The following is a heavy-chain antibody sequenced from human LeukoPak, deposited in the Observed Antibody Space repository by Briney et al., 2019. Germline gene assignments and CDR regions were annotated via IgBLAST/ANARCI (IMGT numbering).Heavy chain of an antibody. CDR1: GGSFSGYY. J-gene: IGHJ4*02. Sequence: SETLSLTCAVYGGSFSGYYWTWIRQSPGKGLEWIGEINHSGSTNYNPSLKSRVTISVDTSKNQFSLKLSSVTAEDTAVYYCAKALYADYYYDSSGYPPDYWGQGTLVTVSS. V-gene: IGHV4-34*01. CDR3: AKALYADYYYDSSGYPPDY. CDR2: INHSGST. D-gene: IGHD3-22*01.